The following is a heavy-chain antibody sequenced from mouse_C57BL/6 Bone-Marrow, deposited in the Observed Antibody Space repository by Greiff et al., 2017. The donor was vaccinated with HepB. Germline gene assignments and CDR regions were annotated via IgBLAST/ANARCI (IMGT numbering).Heavy chain of an antibody. D-gene: IGHD4-1*01. Sequence: EVQRVESGGGLVQPGGSLKLSCAASGFTFSDYYMYWVRQTPEKRLEWVAYISNGGGSTYYPDTVKGRFTISRDNAKNTLYLQMSRLKSEDTAMYYCARQNWDFPWFAYWGQGTLVTVSA. V-gene: IGHV5-12*01. J-gene: IGHJ3*01. CDR2: ISNGGGST. CDR3: ARQNWDFPWFAY. CDR1: GFTFSDYY.